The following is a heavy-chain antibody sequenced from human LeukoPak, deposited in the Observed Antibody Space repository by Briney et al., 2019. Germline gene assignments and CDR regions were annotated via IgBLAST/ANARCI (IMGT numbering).Heavy chain of an antibody. CDR3: ARGVNSQGTAMVLFDS. CDR2: MNPKSGNT. CDR1: GYTFTSYD. Sequence: SVKVSCKASGYTFTSYDINWVRQASGQGLEWMGWMNPKSGNTGYLQKFQGRVTMTRDTSMSTAFMELSSLTSEDTAVYYCARGVNSQGTAMVLFDSWGQGSLVTVSA. V-gene: IGHV1-8*01. J-gene: IGHJ4*02. D-gene: IGHD5-18*01.